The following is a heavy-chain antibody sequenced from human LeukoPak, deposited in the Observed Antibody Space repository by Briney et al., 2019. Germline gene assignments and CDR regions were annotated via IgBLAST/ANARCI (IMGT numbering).Heavy chain of an antibody. Sequence: GGSLRLSCAASGFTVTSNYMSWVRQAPGKGLEWVSVIYSGGSTFYADSVAGRFAISSDKSKNTVYLQMMSLTAEDTAVYYCAKTRYNWKSPDAFDVWGQGTMVTVSS. J-gene: IGHJ3*01. CDR2: IYSGGST. CDR1: GFTVTSNY. V-gene: IGHV3-53*01. D-gene: IGHD1-1*01. CDR3: AKTRYNWKSPDAFDV.